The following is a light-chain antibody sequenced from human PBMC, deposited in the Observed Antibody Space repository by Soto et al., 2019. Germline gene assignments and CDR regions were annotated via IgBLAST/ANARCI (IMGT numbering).Light chain of an antibody. J-gene: IGLJ2*01. V-gene: IGLV2-14*01. CDR1: SSDIGGYDY. CDR3: SSYTGSSTVV. CDR2: DVS. Sequence: QSALTQPASVSGSPGQSITISCTGTSSDIGGYDYVSWYQQYLGKAPKLMIYDVSNRPSGVSNRFSGSRSANTASLTISGLQAEDEADYYCSSYTGSSTVVFGGGTKVTVL.